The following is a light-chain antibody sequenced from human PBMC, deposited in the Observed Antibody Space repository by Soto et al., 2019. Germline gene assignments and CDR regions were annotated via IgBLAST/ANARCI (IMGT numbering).Light chain of an antibody. Sequence: DIQMTQSPSTLSASVGDRVTITCRASQSISTWLAWYQQKPGNAPKLLIFDASNLESGVPSRFSGSGSGTEFTLTIDSLQPDDFATYYCQQYGSSRTFGQGTKVEIK. CDR2: DAS. CDR3: QQYGSSRT. J-gene: IGKJ1*01. V-gene: IGKV1-5*01. CDR1: QSISTW.